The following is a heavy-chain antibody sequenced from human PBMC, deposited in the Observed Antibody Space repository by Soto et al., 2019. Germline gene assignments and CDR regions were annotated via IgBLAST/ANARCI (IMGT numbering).Heavy chain of an antibody. Sequence: SETLSLTCTVSGGSISTYYWNWIRQPPGKGLEWIGYVYYSGSTDYNPSLKSRVTMSVDTSKNQFSLRLSSVAAADTAVYYCARESLLWFGEAQSGVDVWGRGTTVTVSS. CDR3: ARESLLWFGEAQSGVDV. D-gene: IGHD3-10*01. J-gene: IGHJ6*02. CDR2: VYYSGST. CDR1: GGSISTYY. V-gene: IGHV4-59*01.